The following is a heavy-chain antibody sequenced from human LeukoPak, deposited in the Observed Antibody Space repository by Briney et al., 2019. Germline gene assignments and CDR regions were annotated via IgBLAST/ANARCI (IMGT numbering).Heavy chain of an antibody. CDR1: GGTFSSYA. D-gene: IGHD3-10*01. J-gene: IGHJ3*02. Sequence: GASVTVSCKASGGTFSSYAISWLRQAPGQGLEWVGVIIPLFGTANYAQKVQGRGTITADESTSTAYMELSSLRSEDTAVYYCASPRTWVREPSPSDAFDIWGQGTMVTAAS. CDR3: ASPRTWVREPSPSDAFDI. CDR2: IIPLFGTA. V-gene: IGHV1-69*13.